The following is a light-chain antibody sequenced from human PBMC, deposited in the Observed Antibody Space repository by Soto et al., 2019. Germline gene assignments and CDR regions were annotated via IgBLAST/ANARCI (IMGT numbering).Light chain of an antibody. V-gene: IGKV3-15*01. CDR1: QSLSRD. CDR3: QQYMNWPT. CDR2: GAS. Sequence: EIVMTQSPATLSVSPGEGATLSCRASQSLSRDLAWYQQKPGQAPRLLIFGASTRVTGIPARFSGSGSGTEVTPTISRQQSEDFAVYYCQQYMNWPTFGQGTLLEIK. J-gene: IGKJ5*01.